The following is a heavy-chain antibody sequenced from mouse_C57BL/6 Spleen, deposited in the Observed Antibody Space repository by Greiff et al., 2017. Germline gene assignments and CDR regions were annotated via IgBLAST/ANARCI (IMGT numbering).Heavy chain of an antibody. CDR1: GYTFTDYE. CDR2: IDPETGGT. J-gene: IGHJ2*01. Sequence: VQLVESGAELVRPGASVTLSCKASGYTFTDYEMHWVKQTPVHGLEWIGAIDPETGGTAYNQKFKGKAILTADKSSSTAYMELRSLTSEDSAVYYCTRCYYDYDGVFDYWGQGTTLTVSS. CDR3: TRCYYDYDGVFDY. D-gene: IGHD2-4*01. V-gene: IGHV1-15*01.